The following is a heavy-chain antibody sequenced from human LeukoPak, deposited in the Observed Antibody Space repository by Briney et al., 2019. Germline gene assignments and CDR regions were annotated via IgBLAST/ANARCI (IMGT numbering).Heavy chain of an antibody. CDR1: GGSFSGYY. J-gene: IGHJ4*02. Sequence: SETLSLTCAVYGGSFSGYYWSWIRQAPGKGLEWIGEINHSGSTNYNPSLKSRVTISVDTSKNQFSLKLSSVTAADTAVYYCARGGIQLWLNYWGQGTLVTVSS. CDR3: ARGGIQLWLNY. V-gene: IGHV4-34*01. D-gene: IGHD5-18*01. CDR2: INHSGST.